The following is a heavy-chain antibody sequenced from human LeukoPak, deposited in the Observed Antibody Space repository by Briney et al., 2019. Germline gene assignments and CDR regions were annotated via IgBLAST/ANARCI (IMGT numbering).Heavy chain of an antibody. CDR1: GGSITSNSYY. Sequence: SETLSLTCTVSGGSITSNSYYWGWIRQPPGKGLEWIGSIYYSGSTYYNPSLKSRVTISVDTSKNQFSLKLSSVTAADTAVYYCATTGYSYGRGNYWGQGTLVTVSS. J-gene: IGHJ4*02. CDR2: IYYSGST. V-gene: IGHV4-39*07. CDR3: ATTGYSYGRGNY. D-gene: IGHD5-18*01.